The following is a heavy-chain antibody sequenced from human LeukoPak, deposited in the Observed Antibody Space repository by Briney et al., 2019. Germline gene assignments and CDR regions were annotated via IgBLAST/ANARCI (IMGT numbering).Heavy chain of an antibody. V-gene: IGHV4-59*01. J-gene: IGHJ4*02. CDR2: IYYSGST. Sequence: PSETLSLTCSVSDDSITMYYWTWIRQPPGKGLEWIGYIYYSGSTNYNPSLKSRVTISVDTFKNQFSLKLSSVTAADTAVYYCARDRGTWNDDGFDYWGQGTLVTVSS. CDR1: DDSITMYY. D-gene: IGHD1-1*01. CDR3: ARDRGTWNDDGFDY.